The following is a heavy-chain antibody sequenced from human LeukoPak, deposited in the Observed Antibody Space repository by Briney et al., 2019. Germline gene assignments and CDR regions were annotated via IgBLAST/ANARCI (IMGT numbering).Heavy chain of an antibody. CDR2: IYASGST. CDR1: GGSISSNTYY. Sequence: SETLSLTCTVSGGSISSNTYYWSWIRQPAGKGLEWIGRIYASGSTKYNPSLKSRVTISVDTSKSQFSLKLSSVTAADTAVYYCSRGDYKTFYYYGMDVWGQGTTVTVSS. CDR3: SRGDYKTFYYYGMDV. D-gene: IGHD4-11*01. J-gene: IGHJ6*02. V-gene: IGHV4-61*02.